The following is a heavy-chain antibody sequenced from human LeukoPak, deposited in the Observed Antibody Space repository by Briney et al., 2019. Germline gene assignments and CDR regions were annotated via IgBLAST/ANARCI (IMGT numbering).Heavy chain of an antibody. V-gene: IGHV3-30*02. CDR2: IRYDGSNK. Sequence: GGSLRLSCAASGFTFSSYGMHWVRQAPGKGLEWVAFIRYDGSNKYYADSVKGRFTISRDNSKNTVCLQMNSLRAEDTAVYYCAKETRGSYSDYWGQGTLVTVSS. CDR3: AKETRGSYSDY. D-gene: IGHD1-26*01. J-gene: IGHJ4*02. CDR1: GFTFSSYG.